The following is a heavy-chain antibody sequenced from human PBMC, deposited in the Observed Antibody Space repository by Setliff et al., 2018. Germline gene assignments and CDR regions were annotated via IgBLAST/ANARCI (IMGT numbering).Heavy chain of an antibody. V-gene: IGHV4-4*02. CDR3: AKGDGGYPSDS. Sequence: NPSETLSLTCTVSGGPFSGASINSLSWWSWVRQPPGKGPEWIGKIYHDGNNNNNPSVHYSPSLKSRVTISIDKSKNQFSLSLTSVTAADTAVYYCAKGDGGYPSDSWGQGILVTVS. D-gene: IGHD2-15*01. CDR1: GGPFSGASINSLSW. CDR2: IYHDGNN. J-gene: IGHJ4*02.